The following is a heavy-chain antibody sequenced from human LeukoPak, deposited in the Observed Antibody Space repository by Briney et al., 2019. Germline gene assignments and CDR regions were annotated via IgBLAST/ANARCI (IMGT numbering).Heavy chain of an antibody. Sequence: GGSLRLSCAASGFTFSSYAMHWVRQAPGKGLEWVAVISYDGSNKYYADSVKGRFTISRDNSKNTLYLQMNSLRAEDTALYYCARDGFESTYSSSWYGIRYGMDVWGQGTTVTVSS. CDR2: ISYDGSNK. V-gene: IGHV3-30-3*01. J-gene: IGHJ6*02. D-gene: IGHD6-13*01. CDR1: GFTFSSYA. CDR3: ARDGFESTYSSSWYGIRYGMDV.